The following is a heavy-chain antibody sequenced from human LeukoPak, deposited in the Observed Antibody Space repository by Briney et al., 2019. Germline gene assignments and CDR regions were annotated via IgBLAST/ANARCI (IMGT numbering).Heavy chain of an antibody. CDR1: GITLSDFW. CDR3: NRRSTI. J-gene: IGHJ4*02. D-gene: IGHD5-24*01. Sequence: GGSLRLSCAASGITLSDFWFSWVRQAPGKGLEWVARIKAKIHGETIDYAAPVRGRFIISRDDSRNTAYLQMNSLKFEDTAMYYCNRRSTIWGRGTRVTVSS. V-gene: IGHV3-15*01. CDR2: IKAKIHGETI.